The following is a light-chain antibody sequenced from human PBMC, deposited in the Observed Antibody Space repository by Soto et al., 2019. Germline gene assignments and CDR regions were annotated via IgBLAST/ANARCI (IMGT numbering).Light chain of an antibody. CDR3: QQYGSSPPSCT. CDR1: QSVSSNY. Sequence: EIVLTQSPGTLSLSPGERATLSCRASQSVSSNYLAWYQQKPGQAPRLLIYGASSRATGIPDRFSRSGSGTDITLTVSRLEPEDFAVYYCQQYGSSPPSCTFGQGTKLEIK. V-gene: IGKV3-20*01. CDR2: GAS. J-gene: IGKJ2*02.